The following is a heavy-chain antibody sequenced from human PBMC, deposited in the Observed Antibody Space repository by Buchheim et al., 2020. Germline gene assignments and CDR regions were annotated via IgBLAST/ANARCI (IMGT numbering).Heavy chain of an antibody. J-gene: IGHJ5*02. CDR2: IGSSGGPM. Sequence: EVQLVESGGGLVQPGGSLRLSCAASGFTLSSYDMNWVRQAPGQGLEGGSYIGSSGGPMYYAASVKGRFTISRDTAKNSLYLQMNSMRAEDTAVDYCASLRVVVARNWFDPWGQGTL. CDR1: GFTLSSYD. CDR3: ASLRVVVARNWFDP. D-gene: IGHD2-15*01. V-gene: IGHV3-48*03.